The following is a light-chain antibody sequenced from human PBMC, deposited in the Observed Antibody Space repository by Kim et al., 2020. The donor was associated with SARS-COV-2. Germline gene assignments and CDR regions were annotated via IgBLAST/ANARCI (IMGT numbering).Light chain of an antibody. V-gene: IGKV2-28*01. J-gene: IGKJ2*01. CDR3: MQALQTPYT. Sequence: DIVMTQSPLSLPVTPGEPASISCRSSQSLLHRDGYTFLDWYLQKPGQSPQLLISLGSNRASGVPDRFSGSGSGTDFTLEISRVEAEDVGVYYCMQALQTPYTFGQGTKLEI. CDR2: LGS. CDR1: QSLLHRDGYTF.